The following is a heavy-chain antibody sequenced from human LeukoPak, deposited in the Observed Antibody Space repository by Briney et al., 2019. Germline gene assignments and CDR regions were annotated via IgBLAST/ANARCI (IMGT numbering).Heavy chain of an antibody. D-gene: IGHD2-8*02. CDR1: GDSISSYY. Sequence: SETLSLTCIVSGDSISSYYWSWIRQPPGKGLEWVGFIHSTGGSNYNPSLKNRVTMSIDTSKNQFSVKLTSVTAADTAVYYCAGFRSGLAFDYWGRGTLVTVSS. V-gene: IGHV4-59*01. J-gene: IGHJ4*02. CDR2: IHSTGGS. CDR3: AGFRSGLAFDY.